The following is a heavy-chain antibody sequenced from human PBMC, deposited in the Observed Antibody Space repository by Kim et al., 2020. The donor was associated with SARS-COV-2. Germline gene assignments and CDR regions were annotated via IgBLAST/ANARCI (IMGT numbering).Heavy chain of an antibody. V-gene: IGHV6-1*01. Sequence: SQTLSLTCAISGDSVSSNTVTWHWIRQSPSRGLEWLGRTYYRAKWFTDYALSAKSRLSINPDTSKNQFSLQLNSVTPEDTAVYYCARRSSRGTDSWGQGTLVIVSS. J-gene: IGHJ4*02. CDR1: GDSVSSNTVT. CDR3: ARRSSRGTDS. CDR2: TYYRAKWFT. D-gene: IGHD3-10*01.